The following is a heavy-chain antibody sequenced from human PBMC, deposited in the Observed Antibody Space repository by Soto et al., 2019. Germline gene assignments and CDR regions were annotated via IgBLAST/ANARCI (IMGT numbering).Heavy chain of an antibody. Sequence: QVQLVQSGAEVKKPGSSVKVSCKASGGTFSSYAISWVRQAPGQGLEWMGGIIPIFGTANFAQKFQGRVTITADEPTSTAYMELSSLRSEDTAVYYCARDHRPNPRFLEWSYWGQGTLVTVSS. V-gene: IGHV1-69*12. D-gene: IGHD3-3*01. J-gene: IGHJ4*02. CDR3: ARDHRPNPRFLEWSY. CDR1: GGTFSSYA. CDR2: IIPIFGTA.